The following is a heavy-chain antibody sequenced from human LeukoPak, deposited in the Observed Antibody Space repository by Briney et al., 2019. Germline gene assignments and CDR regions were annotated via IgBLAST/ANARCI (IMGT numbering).Heavy chain of an antibody. Sequence: GGSLRLSCAASGFTFSKYTMNWVRQAPGKGLEWVSYISSSSSTIYYADSVKGRFTISRDNAKNSLYLQMNSLRAEDTALYHCTRNQYYYDSSGYFNYYYGMDVWGQGTTVTVSS. D-gene: IGHD3-22*01. CDR2: ISSSSSTI. J-gene: IGHJ6*02. CDR1: GFTFSKYT. V-gene: IGHV3-48*01. CDR3: TRNQYYYDSSGYFNYYYGMDV.